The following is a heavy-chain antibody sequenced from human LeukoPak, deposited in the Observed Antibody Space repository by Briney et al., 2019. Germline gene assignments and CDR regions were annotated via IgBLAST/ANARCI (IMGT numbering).Heavy chain of an antibody. V-gene: IGHV3-23*05. D-gene: IGHD2-2*02. CDR3: AKKSVPNTPPTFDY. Sequence: GGSLRLSCAASGFTFSSYAMSWVRQAPGKGLEWVSGIDGSGTTTFYADSVKGRFTISRDNSMNTVYLQMNSLRAEDTAVYYCAKKSVPNTPPTFDYWGQGALVTVSS. CDR1: GFTFSSYA. J-gene: IGHJ4*02. CDR2: IDGSGTTT.